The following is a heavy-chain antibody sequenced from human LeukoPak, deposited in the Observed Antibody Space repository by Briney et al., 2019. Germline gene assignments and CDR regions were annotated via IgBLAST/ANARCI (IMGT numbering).Heavy chain of an antibody. Sequence: PGGSLRLSCAASGFTFDDYAMHWVRQAPGKGLEWVSGISWNSGSIGYADSVKGRFTVSRDNAKNSLYLQMNSLRAEDTASYYCAKDGVEYCSSTSCYKDAYFQHWGQGTLVTVSS. V-gene: IGHV3-9*01. CDR2: ISWNSGSI. D-gene: IGHD2-2*02. CDR1: GFTFDDYA. J-gene: IGHJ1*01. CDR3: AKDGVEYCSSTSCYKDAYFQH.